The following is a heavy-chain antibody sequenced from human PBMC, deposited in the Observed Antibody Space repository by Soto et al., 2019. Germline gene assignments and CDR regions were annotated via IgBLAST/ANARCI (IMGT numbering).Heavy chain of an antibody. V-gene: IGHV1-69*06. J-gene: IGHJ4*02. D-gene: IGHD6-13*01. CDR1: GNTFSSNA. CDR3: ASSVQSGYGIAEAGTLARALDY. CDR2: IVPLFGTT. Sequence: GASVKVSCKASGNTFSSNAISWVRQAPGQGLEWLGGIVPLFGTTNYAQHFQGRVTITADKSTTTAESTTTAYLELNTLRTEDTAVYYCASSVQSGYGIAEAGTLARALDYWGQGTLVTVSS.